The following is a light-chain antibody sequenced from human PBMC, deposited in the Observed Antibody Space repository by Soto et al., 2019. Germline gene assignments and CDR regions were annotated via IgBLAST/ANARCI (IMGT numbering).Light chain of an antibody. Sequence: EIVMTQSPATLSVSPVERSTLAFRASQSVSSKLAWYQQKPGQAPRLLIYGASTRATGIPARFSGSGSGTEFTLTISSLQSEDFAVYYCQTYDSWPLFGQGTRLENK. J-gene: IGKJ5*01. CDR2: GAS. CDR3: QTYDSWPL. V-gene: IGKV3-15*01. CDR1: QSVSSK.